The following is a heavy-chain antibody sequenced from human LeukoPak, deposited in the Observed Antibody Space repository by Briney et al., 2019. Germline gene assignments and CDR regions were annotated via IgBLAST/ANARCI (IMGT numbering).Heavy chain of an antibody. CDR2: VYYSGST. D-gene: IGHD5-12*01. CDR1: SGSISTYY. CDR3: GANAGGHREAPFDY. J-gene: IGHJ4*02. Sequence: SETLSLTCAVSSGSISTYYWTWIRQPPGKGPEWIGYVYYSGSTNYNPSLESRVTMSLDASKNQFSLKLTSVTAADTAVYYCGANAGGHREAPFDYWSQGALVTVSS. V-gene: IGHV4-59*13.